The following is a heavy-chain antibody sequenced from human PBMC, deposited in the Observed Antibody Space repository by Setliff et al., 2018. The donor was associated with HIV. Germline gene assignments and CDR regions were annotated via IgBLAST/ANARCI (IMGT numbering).Heavy chain of an antibody. CDR2: IDYSGTT. J-gene: IGHJ5*02. CDR1: GGSISSSDYY. CDR3: AVSAGGFGA. V-gene: IGHV4-39*01. Sequence: SETLSLTCPVSGGSISSSDYYWGWIRQPPGKGLEWIGSIDYSGTTYYNPSLKSRITISVDTSKNQFSLKLSSVTAADPAVYYCAVSAGGFGAWGQGLLVTVSS.